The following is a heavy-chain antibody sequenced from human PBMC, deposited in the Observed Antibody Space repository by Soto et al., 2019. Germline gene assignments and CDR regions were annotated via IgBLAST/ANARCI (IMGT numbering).Heavy chain of an antibody. CDR1: SYTFTSYG. CDR2: ISAYNGNT. J-gene: IGHJ6*02. V-gene: IGHV1-18*01. CDR3: ASYHLNSYYYGMDV. Sequence: QVQLVQSGAEVKKPGASVKVSCEASSYTFTSYGISWVRQAPGQGLEWMGWISAYNGNTNYAQKLQGRVTMTTDTSTSTAYMELRSLRSDDTAVYYCASYHLNSYYYGMDVWGQGTTVTVSS.